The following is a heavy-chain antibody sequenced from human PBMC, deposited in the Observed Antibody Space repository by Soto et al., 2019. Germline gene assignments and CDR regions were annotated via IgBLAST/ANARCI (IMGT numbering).Heavy chain of an antibody. CDR3: ARYPQEVLSQYFDY. J-gene: IGHJ4*02. D-gene: IGHD4-4*01. Sequence: PGGSLRLSCSTSGFNFDKYAMSWVRQAPGKGLEWVSSISGHGGSTWYADSVKGRFTIARDNSKNTLYLEMNSLRAQDTALYYCARYPQEVLSQYFDYWGKGTLVTVSS. CDR1: GFNFDKYA. V-gene: IGHV3-23*01. CDR2: ISGHGGST.